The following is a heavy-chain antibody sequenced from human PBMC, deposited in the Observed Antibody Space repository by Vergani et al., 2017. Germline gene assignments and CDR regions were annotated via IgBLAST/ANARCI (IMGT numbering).Heavy chain of an antibody. V-gene: IGHV4-39*01. CDR1: GDSIISRSYY. D-gene: IGHD3-16*01. CDR3: ASGKYYSDSTSHFRGRYFDV. Sequence: QMQLQESGPGLVKASETLSLTCTVSGDSIISRSYYWGWIRQPPGKGLEWIGSIYISGNGDSSSSLKSRVTISADTSKNQFSLRLTSVTAADTAVYYCASGKYYSDSTSHFRGRYFDVWGRGTLVTVPS. CDR2: IYISGNG. J-gene: IGHJ2*01.